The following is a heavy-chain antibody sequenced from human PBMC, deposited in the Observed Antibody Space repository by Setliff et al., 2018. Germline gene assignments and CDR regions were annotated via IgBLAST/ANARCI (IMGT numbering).Heavy chain of an antibody. D-gene: IGHD4-17*01. CDR1: GFAISGYA. Sequence: GGSLRLSCVGSGFAISGYAMTWVRQVPGKGLEWISSIKDSDYSTYYADSVKGRFTISRDNSKNTLYLQMNGLRAEDSALYYCAKDPNGDFFGAFDTWGQGALVTVSS. V-gene: IGHV3-23*05. J-gene: IGHJ5*02. CDR2: IKDSDYST. CDR3: AKDPNGDFFGAFDT.